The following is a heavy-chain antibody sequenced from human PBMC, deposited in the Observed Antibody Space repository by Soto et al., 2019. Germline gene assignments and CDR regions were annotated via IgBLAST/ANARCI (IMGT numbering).Heavy chain of an antibody. V-gene: IGHV3-30-3*01. CDR3: ARPPPFN. D-gene: IGHD3-10*01. Sequence: QVQLVESGGGVVQPGRSLRLSCAASGFTFSSYAMHWVRQAPGKGLEWVAVISYDGSNKYYADSVKGRFTISRDNSKNTLYLQMNSLRAEDTAVYYCARPPPFNWGQGTLVTVPS. J-gene: IGHJ4*02. CDR2: ISYDGSNK. CDR1: GFTFSSYA.